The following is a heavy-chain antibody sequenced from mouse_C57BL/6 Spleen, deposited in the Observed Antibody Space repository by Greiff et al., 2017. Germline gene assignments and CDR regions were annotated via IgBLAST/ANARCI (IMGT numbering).Heavy chain of an antibody. CDR2: IYPGDGDT. D-gene: IGHD1-1*01. CDR1: GYAFSSSW. J-gene: IGHJ2*01. Sequence: QVQLQQSGPELVKPGASVKISCKASGYAFSSSWMNWVKQRPGKGLEWIGRIYPGDGDTNYNGKFKGKATLTADKSSSTAYMQLSSLTSEDSAVYFCASARDYGSSYPYLDYWGQGTTLTVSS. CDR3: ASARDYGSSYPYLDY. V-gene: IGHV1-82*01.